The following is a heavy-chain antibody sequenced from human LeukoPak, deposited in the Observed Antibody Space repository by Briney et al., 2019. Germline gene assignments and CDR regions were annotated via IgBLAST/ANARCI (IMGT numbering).Heavy chain of an antibody. CDR1: GFTFSSYS. J-gene: IGHJ4*02. V-gene: IGHV3-48*04. CDR2: ISSSSSTI. CDR3: ARGPISRFDS. Sequence: PGGSLRLSCAACGFTFSSYSMNWVRQAPGKGLEWVSYISSSSSTIYYADSVKGRFTISRDNAKNSLYLQMNSLRAEDTAVYYCARGPISRFDSWGQGTLVTVSS.